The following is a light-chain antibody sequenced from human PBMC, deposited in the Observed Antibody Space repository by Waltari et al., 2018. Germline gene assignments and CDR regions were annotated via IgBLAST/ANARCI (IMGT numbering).Light chain of an antibody. J-gene: IGKJ3*01. V-gene: IGKV2-28*01. Sequence: DIVMTQSPLSLPVTPGEPASIPCRSSQSLLHSNGNTFLDWYLQKPGQSPQIPIYLASNRASGVPDRFSGSGSGTDFTLKISRVEAEDVGVYYCMQALQTPLFTFGPGTKVDIK. CDR3: MQALQTPLFT. CDR1: QSLLHSNGNTF. CDR2: LAS.